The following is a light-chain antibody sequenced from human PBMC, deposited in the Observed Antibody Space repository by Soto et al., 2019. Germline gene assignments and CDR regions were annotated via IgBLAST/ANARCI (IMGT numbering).Light chain of an antibody. CDR1: QSVSSN. V-gene: IGKV3-15*01. Sequence: EIVMTQSPATLSVSPGERATLSCRASQSVSSNLAWYQQKPGQAPRLLIYGASTRATGIPARFSGSGSGTGFTLTISSLQSEDFAVYYCQQYGSSFGQGTKVDIK. CDR3: QQYGSS. J-gene: IGKJ1*01. CDR2: GAS.